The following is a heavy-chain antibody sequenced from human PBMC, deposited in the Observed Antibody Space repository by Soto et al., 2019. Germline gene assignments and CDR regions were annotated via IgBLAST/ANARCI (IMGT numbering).Heavy chain of an antibody. J-gene: IGHJ4*02. Sequence: PGGSLRLSCAASGFTFSTYAMSWVRQAPGKGLEWVSIVGGSGGSTFYADSVKGRFTISRDNARNSLYLQLNSLRAEDTAVYYCARDQGYYDSGGYFDYWGQGTLVTVSS. CDR3: ARDQGYYDSGGYFDY. CDR1: GFTFSTYA. V-gene: IGHV3-23*01. CDR2: VGGSGGST. D-gene: IGHD3-22*01.